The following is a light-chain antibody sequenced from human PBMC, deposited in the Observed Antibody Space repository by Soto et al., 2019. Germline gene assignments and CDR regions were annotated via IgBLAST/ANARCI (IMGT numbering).Light chain of an antibody. V-gene: IGKV1-5*03. CDR3: QHYTSYSDA. J-gene: IGKJ1*01. CDR1: QTISSW. Sequence: DIQMSNSASTLSGSEGDRVTITCRASQTISSWLAWYQQKPGKAPKLLIYKASTLKSGVPSRFSGSGSGTEFTLTISILQPDDFTTYYCQHYTSYSDAFGQGTKLDIK. CDR2: KAS.